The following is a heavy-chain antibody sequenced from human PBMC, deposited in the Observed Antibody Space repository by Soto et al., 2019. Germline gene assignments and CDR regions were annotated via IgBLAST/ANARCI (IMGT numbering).Heavy chain of an antibody. CDR2: IWYDGSNK. Sequence: GGSLRLSCAASGFTFSSYGMHWVRQAPGKGLEWVAVIWYDGSNKYYADSVKGRFTISRDNSKNTLYLQMNSLRAEDTAVYYCARDWTPGYSSGWSFGYWGQGTLGTVSA. CDR1: GFTFSSYG. CDR3: ARDWTPGYSSGWSFGY. J-gene: IGHJ4*02. V-gene: IGHV3-33*01. D-gene: IGHD6-19*01.